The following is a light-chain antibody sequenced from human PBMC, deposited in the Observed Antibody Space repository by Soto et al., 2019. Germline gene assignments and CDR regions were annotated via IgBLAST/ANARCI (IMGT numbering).Light chain of an antibody. Sequence: QSALTQPASVSGSPGQSITISCTGTNSDIGNYNLVSWYQQHPGKAPKLMIYDVSKRPSGVSNRFSGSQSDNTASLTISALQAEDEADYYCSPYAGTTDVFGGGTKLTLL. CDR2: DVS. V-gene: IGLV2-23*02. J-gene: IGLJ2*01. CDR1: NSDIGNYNL. CDR3: SPYAGTTDV.